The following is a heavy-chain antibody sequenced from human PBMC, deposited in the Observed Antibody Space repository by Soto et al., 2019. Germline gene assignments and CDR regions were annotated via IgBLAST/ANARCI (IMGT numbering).Heavy chain of an antibody. CDR2: INSNSGAT. V-gene: IGHV1-2*02. Sequence: QVQLVQSGAEVKKPGASVEVSCKASGYTFTGYFMHWVRQAPGQGLEWMGWINSNSGATKYAQKFQGRVTLSRDTSISTAYMELSGLRSDDTAVYYCARGGGTILAPLPWGQGTLVTVSS. CDR1: GYTFTGYF. CDR3: ARGGGTILAPLP. D-gene: IGHD3-3*01. J-gene: IGHJ5*02.